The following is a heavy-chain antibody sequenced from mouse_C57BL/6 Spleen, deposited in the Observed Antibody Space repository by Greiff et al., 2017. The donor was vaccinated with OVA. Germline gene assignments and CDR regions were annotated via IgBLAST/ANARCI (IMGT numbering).Heavy chain of an antibody. D-gene: IGHD2-5*01. CDR2: ISYDGSN. CDR1: GYSITSCYY. V-gene: IGHV3-6*01. CDR3: ARGYSNYFDY. Sequence: EVQLQESGPGLVKPSQSLSLTCSVTGYSITSCYYWNWIRQFPGNQLEWMGYISYDGSNNYNPSLKKRISITRDTSKNQFFLKLKSVTTEDTATYYCARGYSNYFDYWGQGTTLTVSS. J-gene: IGHJ2*01.